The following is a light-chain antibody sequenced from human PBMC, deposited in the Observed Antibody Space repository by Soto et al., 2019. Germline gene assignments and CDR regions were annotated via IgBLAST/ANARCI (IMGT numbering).Light chain of an antibody. CDR3: QQYNSYWT. Sequence: DIQMTQSPSTLSASVGDRVTITCRASQSISSWLAWYQQKPGKAPKLLIYKASSLESGVPSRFSGSGSGTEFTLTISSLQPYDFATYYCQQYNSYWTFGQGTNVEIK. J-gene: IGKJ1*01. CDR2: KAS. V-gene: IGKV1-5*03. CDR1: QSISSW.